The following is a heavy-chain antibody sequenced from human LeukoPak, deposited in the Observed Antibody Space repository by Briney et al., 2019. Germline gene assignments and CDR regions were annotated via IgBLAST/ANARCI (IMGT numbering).Heavy chain of an antibody. CDR1: GFSFSNHY. Sequence: GGSLRLSCAASGFSFSNHYMRWIRQAPGKGLEWVANINEDGSNKWHLGSVKGRFTISRDNSKNTLYLQMNTLRAEDTAVYYCARDPSSSYYFDYWGQGTLVIVSS. CDR2: INEDGSNK. CDR3: ARDPSSSYYFDY. V-gene: IGHV3-7*01. J-gene: IGHJ4*02. D-gene: IGHD6-6*01.